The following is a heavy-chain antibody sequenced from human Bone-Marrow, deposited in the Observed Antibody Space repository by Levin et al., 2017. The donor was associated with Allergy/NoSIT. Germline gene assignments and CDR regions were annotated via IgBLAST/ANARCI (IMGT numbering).Heavy chain of an antibody. V-gene: IGHV3-21*01. Sequence: LSLTCAASGFNFASYGMNWVRQAPGKGLEWVSSISGTGRHIYLADSLKGRFTISRDNAKNSPSLQMNNLRVEDTAVFYCAKDEGPFSSSFAFDCWGQGALVTVSS. CDR2: ISGTGRHI. D-gene: IGHD2-2*01. CDR3: AKDEGPFSSSFAFDC. J-gene: IGHJ4*02. CDR1: GFNFASYG.